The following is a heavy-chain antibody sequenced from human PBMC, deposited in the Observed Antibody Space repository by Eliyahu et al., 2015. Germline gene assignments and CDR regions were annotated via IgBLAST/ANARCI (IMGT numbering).Heavy chain of an antibody. J-gene: IGHJ2*01. V-gene: IGHV3-13*01. Sequence: QLVESGGGLVQPGGSLXLXCXASGFPFSXYDXXWVRQVPGKGLEWVSGLRNTGSAYYADSVKGRFTVSRDNARSFLFLEMHNVRVADTAVYYCARDRPYYGSGSNFNRWCFDLWGRGTLVTVAS. D-gene: IGHD3-10*01. CDR2: LRNTGSA. CDR1: GFPFSXYD. CDR3: ARDRPYYGSGSNFNRWCFDL.